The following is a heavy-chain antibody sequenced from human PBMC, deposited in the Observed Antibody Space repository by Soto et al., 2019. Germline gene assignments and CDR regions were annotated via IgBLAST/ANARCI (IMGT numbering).Heavy chain of an antibody. V-gene: IGHV4-4*08. Sequence: SETLSLTCTVSGGSIGSFYWRWIRHSPGRGLECIGYIYYTGATSYNPSLQSRVNIALDTPKNQVSLNLTSVTAVDAAVYYCARDYGYTGYEWGQGILVTVSS. D-gene: IGHD5-12*01. J-gene: IGHJ4*02. CDR2: IYYTGAT. CDR3: ARDYGYTGYE. CDR1: GGSIGSFY.